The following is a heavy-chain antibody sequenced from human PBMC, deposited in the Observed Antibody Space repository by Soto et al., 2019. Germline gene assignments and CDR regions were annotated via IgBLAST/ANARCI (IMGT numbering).Heavy chain of an antibody. D-gene: IGHD2-2*01. Sequence: GGSLRLSCAASGFIFSSYGINWVRQAPGKGLEWVSSVSKSDYTYYSDSVKGRFTISRDNAKNSVSLQMNSLRAEDTAVYYCAREDSIIIPAVSDFWGQGTLVTVSS. J-gene: IGHJ4*02. CDR1: GFIFSSYG. CDR2: VSKSDYT. V-gene: IGHV3-21*01. CDR3: AREDSIIIPAVSDF.